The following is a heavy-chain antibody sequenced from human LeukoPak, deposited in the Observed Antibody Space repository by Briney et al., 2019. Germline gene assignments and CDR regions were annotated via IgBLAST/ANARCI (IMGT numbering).Heavy chain of an antibody. V-gene: IGHV4-34*01. D-gene: IGHD3-22*01. CDR2: INHSGST. Sequence: SETLSLTCAVYGGSFSGYYWSWIRQPPGKGLEGIGEINHSGSTNYNPSLKSRVTISVDTSKNQFSLKLSSVTAADTAVYYCARARRDYYDSSGYYSLDYWGQGALVTVSS. CDR1: GGSFSGYY. CDR3: ARARRDYYDSSGYYSLDY. J-gene: IGHJ4*02.